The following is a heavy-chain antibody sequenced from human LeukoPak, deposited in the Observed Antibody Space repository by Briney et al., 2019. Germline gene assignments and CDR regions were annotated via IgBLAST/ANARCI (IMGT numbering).Heavy chain of an antibody. J-gene: IGHJ4*02. D-gene: IGHD4-17*01. Sequence: GESLQISCNGSGYSFTSYWIGWVRPMPGEGLEWMGIIHPADSDTRFSPSFLGQVTISADKSINTAYLQWSRLKASDTAIYYCARMDDYGDYGIYWGQGTLVTVSS. V-gene: IGHV5-51*01. CDR1: GYSFTSYW. CDR2: IHPADSDT. CDR3: ARMDDYGDYGIY.